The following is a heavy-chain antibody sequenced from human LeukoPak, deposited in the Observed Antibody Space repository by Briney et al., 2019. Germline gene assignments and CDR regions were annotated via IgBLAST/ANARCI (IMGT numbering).Heavy chain of an antibody. Sequence: SGPTLVKPTQTLTLTCTFSGFSLTTHGMGVGWIRQPPGKALEWLALIYWDDDKRYSPSLKSRLTITKDTSKNQVVLTMTNMDPVDTATYYCAGTNAEYFQHWGQGTLVTVSS. J-gene: IGHJ1*01. CDR2: IYWDDDK. CDR3: AGTNAEYFQH. CDR1: GFSLTTHGMG. V-gene: IGHV2-5*02. D-gene: IGHD6-13*01.